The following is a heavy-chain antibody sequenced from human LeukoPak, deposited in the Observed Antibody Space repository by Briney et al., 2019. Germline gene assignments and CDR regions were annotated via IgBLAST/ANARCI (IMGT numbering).Heavy chain of an antibody. J-gene: IGHJ6*02. Sequence: GGTLRLSCAASGFTFSSYGMHWVRQAPGKGLEWVAVIWYDGSNKYYADSVKGRFTISRDNSKNTLYLQMNSLRAEDTAVYYCAREDSSGTYGMDVWGQGTTVTVSS. CDR2: IWYDGSNK. D-gene: IGHD6-19*01. V-gene: IGHV3-33*01. CDR1: GFTFSSYG. CDR3: AREDSSGTYGMDV.